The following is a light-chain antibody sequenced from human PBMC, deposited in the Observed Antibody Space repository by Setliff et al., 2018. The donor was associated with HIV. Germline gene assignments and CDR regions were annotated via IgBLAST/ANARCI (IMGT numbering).Light chain of an antibody. CDR1: SSDVGSYNL. V-gene: IGLV2-23*02. Sequence: ALAQPASVSGSPGQSITISCTGTSSDVGSYNLVSWYQQHPGKAPKLMIYEVGKRPSGVSNRFSGSKSDNTASLTISGLQAEDEADYYCCSYAGTSTHVVFGGGTKVTVL. J-gene: IGLJ2*01. CDR3: CSYAGTSTHVV. CDR2: EVG.